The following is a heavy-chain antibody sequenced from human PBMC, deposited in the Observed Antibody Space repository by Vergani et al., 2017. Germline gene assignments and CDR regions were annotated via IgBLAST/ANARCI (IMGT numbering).Heavy chain of an antibody. D-gene: IGHD2-15*01. J-gene: IGHJ3*02. CDR2: ISYDGSNK. CDR1: GFTFSSYA. V-gene: IGHV3-30*04. Sequence: QVQLVESGGGVVQPGRSLRLSCAASGFTFSSYAMHWVRQAPGKGLEWVAVISYDGSNKYYADSVKGRFTISRDNSKNTLYLQMNGLRAEDTAVYYCARSYCSGGSCYGAFDIWGQGTMVTVSS. CDR3: ARSYCSGGSCYGAFDI.